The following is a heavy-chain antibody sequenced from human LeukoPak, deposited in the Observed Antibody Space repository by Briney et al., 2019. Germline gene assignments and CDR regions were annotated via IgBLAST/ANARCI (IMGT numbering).Heavy chain of an antibody. V-gene: IGHV4-61*01. J-gene: IGHJ4*02. D-gene: IGHD3-10*01. CDR3: ARGSMVRGVIGY. Sequence: SETLSLTCTVSGGSVSSGSYYWSWIRQPPGKGLEWIAYIYYSGSTNYNPSLKSRVTISVDTSENQFSLKLSSVTAADTAVYYCARGSMVRGVIGYWGQGTLVTVSS. CDR1: GGSVSSGSYY. CDR2: IYYSGST.